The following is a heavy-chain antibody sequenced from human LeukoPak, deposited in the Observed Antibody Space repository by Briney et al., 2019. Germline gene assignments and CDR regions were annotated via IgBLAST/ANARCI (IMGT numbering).Heavy chain of an antibody. J-gene: IGHJ3*02. CDR1: GGSISSYY. D-gene: IGHD3-3*01. V-gene: IGHV4-59*01. CDR2: IYYSGST. CDR3: ARDSVDYDFWSGRGISDAFDI. Sequence: PLETLSLTCTVSGGSISSYYWSWIRQPPGKGLEWIGYIYYSGSTNYNPSLKSRVTISVDTSKNQFSLKLSSVTAADTAVYYCARDSVDYDFWSGRGISDAFDIWGQGTMVTVSS.